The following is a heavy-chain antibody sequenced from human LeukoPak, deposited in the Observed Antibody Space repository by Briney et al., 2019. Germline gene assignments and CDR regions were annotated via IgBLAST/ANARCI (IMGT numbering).Heavy chain of an antibody. CDR3: ARLLHDYFDY. CDR1: GYSFTGYW. D-gene: IGHD3-16*01. CDR2: IYPGDSGT. V-gene: IGHV5-51*01. Sequence: GEPLKISCMGSGYSFTGYWIGWGRQMPRKGLEWMGIIYPGDSGTRYSPSFQGQVTISADKSISTAYLQWSSLKASDTAMYYCARLLHDYFDYWGQGTLVTVSS. J-gene: IGHJ4*02.